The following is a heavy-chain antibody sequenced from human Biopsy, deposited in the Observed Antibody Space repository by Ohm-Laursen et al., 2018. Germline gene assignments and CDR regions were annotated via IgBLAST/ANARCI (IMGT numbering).Heavy chain of an antibody. J-gene: IGHJ4*02. D-gene: IGHD6-25*01. CDR3: ARIAAAGWDDY. Sequence: AASVKVSCKASGYKFTSYGMSWVRQAPGQGFEWMGRISDYNGNTNYAQKFQGRITMTIDAATSTGYMDLRSLKSDDTAVYYCARIAAAGWDDYWGQGTLVTVSS. CDR1: GYKFTSYG. CDR2: ISDYNGNT. V-gene: IGHV1-18*01.